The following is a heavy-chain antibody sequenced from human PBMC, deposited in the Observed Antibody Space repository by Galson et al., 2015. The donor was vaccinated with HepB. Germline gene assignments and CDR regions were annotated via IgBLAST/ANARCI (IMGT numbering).Heavy chain of an antibody. V-gene: IGHV1-69*06. J-gene: IGHJ6*02. Sequence: SVKVSCKASGGTFSSYAISWVRQAPGQGLEWMGGIIPIFGTANYAQKFQGRVTITADKSTSTAYMGLSNLRSEDTAVYYCAREGGGYCSGGSCYSAANGMDVWGQGTTVTVSS. CDR3: AREGGGYCSGGSCYSAANGMDV. CDR2: IIPIFGTA. CDR1: GGTFSSYA. D-gene: IGHD2-15*01.